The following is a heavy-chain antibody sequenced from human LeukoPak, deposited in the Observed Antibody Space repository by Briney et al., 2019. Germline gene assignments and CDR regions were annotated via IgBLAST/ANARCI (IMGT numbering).Heavy chain of an antibody. CDR2: IEQDGTKE. Sequence: PGGSLRLSCAAPGLTITTHWMTSVRQAPEKGLEWVATIEQDGTKEYYVDSVKGRFTISRDNAKNSLYLQMNSLRADDTAVYYCVRDFDYWGQGTLVTVSS. CDR3: VRDFDY. V-gene: IGHV3-7*01. J-gene: IGHJ4*02. CDR1: GLTITTHW.